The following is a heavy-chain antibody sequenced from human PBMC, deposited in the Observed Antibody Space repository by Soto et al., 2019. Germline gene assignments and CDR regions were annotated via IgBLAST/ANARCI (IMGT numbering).Heavy chain of an antibody. D-gene: IGHD6-13*01. CDR3: ARDSISSNWHTGDYYYYGMDV. CDR1: GGTFSSYA. V-gene: IGHV1-69*01. CDR2: IIPIFGTA. J-gene: IGHJ6*02. Sequence: QVQLVQSGAEVKKPGSSVKVSCKASGGTFSSYAISWVRQAPGQGLEWMGGIIPIFGTANYAQKFQGRVTITADESTGTAYMEQSSLRAEDTAVYYCARDSISSNWHTGDYYYYGMDVWGQGTTVTVSS.